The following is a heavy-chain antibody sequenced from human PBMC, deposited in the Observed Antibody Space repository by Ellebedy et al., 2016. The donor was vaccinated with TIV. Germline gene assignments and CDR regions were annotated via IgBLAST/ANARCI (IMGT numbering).Heavy chain of an antibody. CDR2: IYSGGST. V-gene: IGHV3-53*01. D-gene: IGHD6-13*01. CDR3: AAAAGAGDDAFDI. J-gene: IGHJ3*02. CDR1: GFTVSSNY. Sequence: GGSLRLSXAASGFTVSSNYMSWVRQAPGKGLEWVSVIYSGGSTFYADSVKGRFTISRDNSKNTLYLQMNSLRAEDTAVYYCAAAAGAGDDAFDIWGQGTMVTVSS.